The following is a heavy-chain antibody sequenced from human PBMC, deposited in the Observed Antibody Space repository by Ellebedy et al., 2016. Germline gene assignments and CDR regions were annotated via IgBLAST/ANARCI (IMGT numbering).Heavy chain of an antibody. D-gene: IGHD6-19*01. CDR1: GGSFSGYF. Sequence: SETLSLTXAVYGGSFSGYFWSWIRQPPGKGLEWIGEINHSGSTSYNPSLKSRVTMSVDTSKNQFSLKLNSVTAADTAVYYCARGQWLDNYWGQGTLVTVSS. J-gene: IGHJ4*02. V-gene: IGHV4-34*01. CDR2: INHSGST. CDR3: ARGQWLDNY.